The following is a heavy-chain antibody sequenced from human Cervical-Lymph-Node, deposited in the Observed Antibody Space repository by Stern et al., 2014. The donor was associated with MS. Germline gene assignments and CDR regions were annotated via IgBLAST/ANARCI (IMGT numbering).Heavy chain of an antibody. CDR3: ARGAGDNWFDP. Sequence: QVQLLQPGADVKKPGSSVRVSCKASGGISWLRQVPGQGLEWMGGIIPFVGTGTVNYAQNFQGRLTIIAATSTNTTYTAPSSLRLDATAVYYCARGAGDNWFDPWGQGTLVSVSS. J-gene: IGHJ5*02. D-gene: IGHD3-10*01. V-gene: IGHV1-69*06. CDR1: GG. CDR2: IIPFVGTGTV.